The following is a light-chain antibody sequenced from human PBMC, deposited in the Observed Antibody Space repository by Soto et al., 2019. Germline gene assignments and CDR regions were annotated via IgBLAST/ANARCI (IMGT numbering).Light chain of an antibody. V-gene: IGKV2-28*01. CDR1: QSLLHRNGYNY. J-gene: IGKJ4*01. CDR2: LGS. Sequence: DIVLTQSPLSLPVSPGEPASISCRSSQSLLHRNGYNYLDWYLQKPGQSPQLLIHLGSNRASGVPDRFSCSGSGTDFTLKISRVEAEDVGVYYCMQALQTPLTFGGGTKVEIK. CDR3: MQALQTPLT.